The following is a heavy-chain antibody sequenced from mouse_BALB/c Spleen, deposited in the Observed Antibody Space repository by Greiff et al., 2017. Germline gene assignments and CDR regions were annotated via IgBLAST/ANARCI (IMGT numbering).Heavy chain of an antibody. CDR1: GYTFTSYY. CDR3: TRSGRNYYGSSPHYFDY. CDR2: INPSNGGT. J-gene: IGHJ2*01. D-gene: IGHD1-1*01. Sequence: LQQSGAELVKPGASVKLSCKASGYTFTSYYMYWVKQRPGQGLEWIGEINPSNGGTNFNEKFKSKATLTVDKSSSTAYMQLSSLTSEDSAVYYCTRSGRNYYGSSPHYFDYWGQGTTLTVSS. V-gene: IGHV1S81*02.